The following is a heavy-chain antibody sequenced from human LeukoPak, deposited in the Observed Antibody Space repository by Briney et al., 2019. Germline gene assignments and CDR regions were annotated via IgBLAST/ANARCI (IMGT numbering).Heavy chain of an antibody. CDR1: GYSISSGYY. V-gene: IGHV4-38-2*01. J-gene: IGHJ4*02. D-gene: IGHD1/OR15-1a*01. Sequence: SETLSLTCAVSGYSISSGYYWGWIRQPPGKGLEWIGSIYHSGSTYYNPSLKSRVTISVDTSKNQFSLNLSSVTAADTAVYYCARLPSYTGTRGEASSYYFDYWGQGTLVTVSS. CDR3: ARLPSYTGTRGEASSYYFDY. CDR2: IYHSGST.